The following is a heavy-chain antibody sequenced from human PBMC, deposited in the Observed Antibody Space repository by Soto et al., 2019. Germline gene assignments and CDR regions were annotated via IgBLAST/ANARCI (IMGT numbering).Heavy chain of an antibody. CDR2: VNPSGGST. J-gene: IGHJ1*01. D-gene: IGHD2-15*01. V-gene: IGHV1-46*01. CDR3: AREENCSGGACYSEYFHR. Sequence: ASVKVSCKASGYLFTAYSMHWVRLAPGQGLEWMGVVNPSGGSTKYAQNFQGRVTMTRDTSTTTIYMELSSLRSDDTAIYYCAREENCSGGACYSEYFHRWGQGTLVTVSS. CDR1: GYLFTAYS.